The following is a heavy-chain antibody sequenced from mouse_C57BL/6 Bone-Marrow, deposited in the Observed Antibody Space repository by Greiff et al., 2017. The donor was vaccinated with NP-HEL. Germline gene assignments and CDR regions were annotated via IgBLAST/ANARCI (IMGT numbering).Heavy chain of an antibody. CDR1: GFSLTSYG. CDR2: IWGVGST. J-gene: IGHJ3*01. CDR3: ASYYYGRRDWFAY. Sequence: VKLMESGPGLVAPSQSLSITCTVSGFSLTSYGVDWVRQSPGKGLEWLGVIWGVGSTNYNSALKSRLSISKDNSKSQVFLKMNSLQTDDTAMYYCASYYYGRRDWFAYWGQGTLVAVSA. V-gene: IGHV2-6*01. D-gene: IGHD1-1*01.